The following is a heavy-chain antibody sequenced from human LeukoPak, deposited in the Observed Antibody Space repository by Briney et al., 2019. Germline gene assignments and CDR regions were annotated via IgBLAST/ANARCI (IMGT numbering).Heavy chain of an antibody. J-gene: IGHJ6*03. V-gene: IGHV3-7*03. D-gene: IGHD3-10*01. CDR1: GFTFSSYW. Sequence: GGSLRLSCAASGFTFSSYWMSWVRQAPGEGLEWVANIKQDGSEKYYVDSVKGRFTISRDNAKNSLYLQMNSLSAEDTALYYCARDRYGSGTMDVWGKGTTVTVSS. CDR3: ARDRYGSGTMDV. CDR2: IKQDGSEK.